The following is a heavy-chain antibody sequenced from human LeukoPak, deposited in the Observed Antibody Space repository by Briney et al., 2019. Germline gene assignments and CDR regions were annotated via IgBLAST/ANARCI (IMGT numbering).Heavy chain of an antibody. V-gene: IGHV1-69*06. D-gene: IGHD6-13*01. CDR2: IIPIFGTA. CDR3: ARVGGAAAGTLDY. CDR1: GGTFSSYA. J-gene: IGHJ4*02. Sequence: SVKVSCKASGGTFSSYAISWVRQAPGQGLEWMGGIIPIFGTANYALKFQGRVTITADKSTSTAYMELSSLRSEDTAVYYCARVGGAAAGTLDYWGQGTLVTVSS.